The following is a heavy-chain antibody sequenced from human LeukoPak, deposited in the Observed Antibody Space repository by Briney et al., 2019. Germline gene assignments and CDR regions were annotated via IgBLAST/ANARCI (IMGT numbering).Heavy chain of an antibody. CDR2: IYYSGST. V-gene: IGHV4-31*03. CDR1: GGSISSGGYY. CDR3: ARTGITMIVVAKADAFDI. Sequence: SQTLSLTCTVSGGSISSGGYYWGWIRQHPGKGLEWIGYIYYSGSTYYNPSLKSRVTISVDTSKNQFSLKLSSVTAADTAVYYCARTGITMIVVAKADAFDIWGQGTMVTVSS. D-gene: IGHD3-22*01. J-gene: IGHJ3*02.